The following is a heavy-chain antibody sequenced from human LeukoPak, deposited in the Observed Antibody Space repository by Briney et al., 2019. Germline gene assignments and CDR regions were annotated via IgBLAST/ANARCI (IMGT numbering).Heavy chain of an antibody. J-gene: IGHJ4*02. CDR1: GGTFSSYA. V-gene: IGHV1-69*04. D-gene: IGHD3-22*01. CDR2: IIPILGIT. Sequence: ASVKVSCKASGGTFSSYAISWVRQAPGQGLEWMGRIIPILGITNYAQKFQGRVTITADKSTTTAYMEPSSLRSEDTAVYYCAREVPTMIVVVISRYFDYWGQGTLVTVSS. CDR3: AREVPTMIVVVISRYFDY.